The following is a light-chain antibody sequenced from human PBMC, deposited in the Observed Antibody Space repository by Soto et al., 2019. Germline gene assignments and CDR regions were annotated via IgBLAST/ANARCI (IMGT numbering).Light chain of an antibody. V-gene: IGKV3-20*01. CDR2: GVS. CDR3: QQYGNSPCT. Sequence: EIVLTQSPGTLSLSPGERATLSCRASQSVSSNYLAWYQQKPGQAPRLLIYGVSSRATGIPDRFSGSGSGTDFTLIISRLEPEDFAVYYCQQYGNSPCTFGQGTKVEIK. CDR1: QSVSSNY. J-gene: IGKJ1*01.